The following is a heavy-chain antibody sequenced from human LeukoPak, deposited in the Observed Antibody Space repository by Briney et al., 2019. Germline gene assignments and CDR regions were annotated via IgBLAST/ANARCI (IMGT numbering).Heavy chain of an antibody. CDR3: ARHKDYYYSYMDV. CDR2: IYYSGST. J-gene: IGHJ6*03. V-gene: IGHV4-39*01. Sequence: SETLSLTCSVSGDSISTSSYYWGWIRQPPGKGLEWIGTIYYSGSTYYNPSLTSRVTISVDTSKNQFSLKLSSVTAADTAVYYCARHKDYYYSYMDVWGKGTTVTISS. CDR1: GDSISTSSYY.